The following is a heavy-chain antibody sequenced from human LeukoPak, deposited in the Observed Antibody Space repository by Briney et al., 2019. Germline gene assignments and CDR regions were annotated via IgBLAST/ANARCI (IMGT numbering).Heavy chain of an antibody. CDR2: IYYSGGT. D-gene: IGHD2-21*02. CDR1: GGSFSGYY. CDR3: ARDLGVTGFDY. J-gene: IGHJ4*02. V-gene: IGHV4-59*01. Sequence: PSETLSLTCAVYGGSFSGYYWSWIRQPPGKGLEWIGYIYYSGGTNYNPSLKSRVIISVDTSKNQFSLNLSSVTAADTAVYYCARDLGVTGFDYWGQGTLVAVSS.